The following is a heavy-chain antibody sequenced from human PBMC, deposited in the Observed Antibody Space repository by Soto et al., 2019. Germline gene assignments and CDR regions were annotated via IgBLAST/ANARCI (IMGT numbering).Heavy chain of an antibody. CDR2: IYHSGST. D-gene: IGHD3-22*01. CDR3: ARGGYYDSSGYYGY. J-gene: IGHJ4*02. Sequence: PSETLSLTCAVSGGSISSGGYSWSWIRQPPGKGLEWIGYIYHSGSTYYNPSLKSRVTISVDRSKNQFSLKLSSVTAADTAVYYCARGGYYDSSGYYGYWGQGTLVTVSS. CDR1: GGSISSGGYS. V-gene: IGHV4-30-2*01.